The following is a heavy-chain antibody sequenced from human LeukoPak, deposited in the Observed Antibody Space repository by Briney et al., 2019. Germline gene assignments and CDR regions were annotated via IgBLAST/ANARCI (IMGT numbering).Heavy chain of an antibody. V-gene: IGHV5-51*01. D-gene: IGHD2/OR15-2a*01. Sequence: GESLKISCKGSGLDLNDYWIGWVRQMPGKGLEWMGIISRSRSETQYTLPFQGQVTISVDKSTSTAYLQWSSLKASDTAIYYCAWRKYFSTWLEPWGQGTLVTVSS. J-gene: IGHJ5*02. CDR3: AWRKYFSTWLEP. CDR2: ISRSRSET. CDR1: GLDLNDYW.